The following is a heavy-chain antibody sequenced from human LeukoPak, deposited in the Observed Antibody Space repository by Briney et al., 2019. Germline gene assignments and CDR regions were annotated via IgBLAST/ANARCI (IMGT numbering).Heavy chain of an antibody. V-gene: IGHV3-21*01. Sequence: GGSLRLSCAASGFTFSSYRMNWVRQAARQELEWVSSISRSSSYIYSADSLKARFTISRDNAKNSLYLQMNSLRAEDTAVYYCARGLGVPDAFDIWGQGTMVTVST. CDR1: GFTFSSYR. CDR3: ARGLGVPDAFDI. J-gene: IGHJ3*02. D-gene: IGHD1-26*01. CDR2: ISRSSSYI.